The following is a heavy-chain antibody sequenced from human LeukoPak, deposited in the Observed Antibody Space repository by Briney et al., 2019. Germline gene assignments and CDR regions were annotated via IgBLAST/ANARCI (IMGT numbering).Heavy chain of an antibody. Sequence: SETLSLTCTVSGDPIGSTSYYWGWIRQPPGKGLEWIGSIHSTGRTYYNPSLKSRLTISVDTSKSQFSLRLNSVTAADTAVYYCARSKTYFDYWGQGTLVTVSS. V-gene: IGHV4-39*01. CDR1: GDPIGSTSYY. J-gene: IGHJ4*02. CDR3: ARSKTYFDY. CDR2: IHSTGRT. D-gene: IGHD4-11*01.